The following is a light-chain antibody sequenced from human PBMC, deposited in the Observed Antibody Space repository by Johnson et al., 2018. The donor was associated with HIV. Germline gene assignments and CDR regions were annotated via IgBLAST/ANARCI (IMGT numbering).Light chain of an antibody. CDR1: SSNIGNNY. J-gene: IGLJ1*01. Sequence: QSVLTQPPSVSAAPVQKVTISCSGSSSNIGNNYVSWYQQLPGTAPKLLIYDNNKRPSGIPDRFSGSKSGTSATLGITGLQTGDEADYYCGTWDSSLRGGVCGTGTKVTVL. CDR3: GTWDSSLRGGV. CDR2: DNN. V-gene: IGLV1-51*01.